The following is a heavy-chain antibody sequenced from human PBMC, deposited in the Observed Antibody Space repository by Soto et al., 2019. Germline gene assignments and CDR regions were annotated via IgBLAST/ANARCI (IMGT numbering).Heavy chain of an antibody. CDR1: GYSFTSYW. Sequence: EVQLVQSGAEVKKPGESLRISCKGSGYSFTSYWISWVRQMPGKGLEWMGRIDPSDSYTNYSPSFQGHVTISADKSMSIAYLQWTSRKASDTAMYYCARRLHFARGWNDVDNWGQGTLVTASS. D-gene: IGHD1-1*01. J-gene: IGHJ4*02. V-gene: IGHV5-10-1*01. CDR2: IDPSDSYT. CDR3: ARRLHFARGWNDVDN.